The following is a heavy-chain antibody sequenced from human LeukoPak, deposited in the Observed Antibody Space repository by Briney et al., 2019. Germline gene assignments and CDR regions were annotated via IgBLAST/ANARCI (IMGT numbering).Heavy chain of an antibody. CDR3: AREGERKNWGSTYYYYGMDF. V-gene: IGHV4-59*01. CDR2: IYYSGST. CDR1: GGSISSYY. D-gene: IGHD7-27*01. J-gene: IGHJ6*02. Sequence: PSETLSLTCTVSGGSISSYYWSWIRQPPGKGLEWIGYIYYSGSTNYNPSLKSRVTISVDTSKNQFSLKLSSVTAADTAVYYRAREGERKNWGSTYYYYGMDFGGQGTTVTVS.